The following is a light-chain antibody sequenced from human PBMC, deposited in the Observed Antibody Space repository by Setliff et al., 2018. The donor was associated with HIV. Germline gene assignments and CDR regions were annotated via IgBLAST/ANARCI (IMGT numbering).Light chain of an antibody. J-gene: IGLJ2*01. Sequence: QSVLTQPASVSGSPGQSITISCTGTSGDVGRYNLVSWYQQQPGKPPKLMIYQASKRPSGVSNRFSGSKSGNTASLTISGLQADDEADYYCSSYSTSNTPSVIFGGGTKVTVL. CDR2: QAS. V-gene: IGLV2-14*02. CDR3: SSYSTSNTPSVI. CDR1: SGDVGRYNL.